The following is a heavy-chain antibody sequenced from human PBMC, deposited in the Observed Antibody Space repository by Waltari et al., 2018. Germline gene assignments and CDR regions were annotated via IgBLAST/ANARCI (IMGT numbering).Heavy chain of an antibody. Sequence: QVQVQESGPGLVKPSETLSLTCTVSGGSINSYYWTWIRQPAGKGLEWIGEINQSGSTSSTLYLKSRVTVSLDTSRNQCSLKLSSVSTADTAEYYCAREGANIVATDYWGQGTLVTVSS. CDR1: GGSINSYY. J-gene: IGHJ4*02. CDR3: AREGANIVATDY. CDR2: INQSGST. V-gene: IGHV4-59*12. D-gene: IGHD5-12*01.